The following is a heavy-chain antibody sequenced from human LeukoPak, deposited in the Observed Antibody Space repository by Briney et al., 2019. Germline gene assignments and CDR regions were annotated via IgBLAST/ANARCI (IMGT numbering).Heavy chain of an antibody. CDR2: INHSGST. CDR1: GGSFSGYY. J-gene: IGHJ3*02. CDR3: ARTGGVAAAGADAFDI. Sequence: SETLSLTCAVYGGSFSGYYWSWIRQPPGKGLEWIGEINHSGSTNYNPSLKSRVTISVDTSKNQFSLKLSSVTAADTAVYYCARTGGVAAAGADAFDIWGQGTMVTVSS. D-gene: IGHD6-13*01. V-gene: IGHV4-34*01.